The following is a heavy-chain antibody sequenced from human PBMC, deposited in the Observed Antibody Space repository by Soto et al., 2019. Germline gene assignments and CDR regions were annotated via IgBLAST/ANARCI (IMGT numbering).Heavy chain of an antibody. D-gene: IGHD3-10*01. CDR2: IYYSGST. Sequence: SETLSLTCTVSGGSISSYYWSWIRQPPGKGLEWIGYIYYSGSTNYNPSLKSRVTISVDTSKNQFSLKLSSVTAADTAVYYCARDRVVRGVIPYYYYYGMDVWGQGTKVTVSS. CDR3: ARDRVVRGVIPYYYYYGMDV. V-gene: IGHV4-59*01. CDR1: GGSISSYY. J-gene: IGHJ6*02.